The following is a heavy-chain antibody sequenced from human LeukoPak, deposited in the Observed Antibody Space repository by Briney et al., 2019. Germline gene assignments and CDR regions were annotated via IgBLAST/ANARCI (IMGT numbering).Heavy chain of an antibody. Sequence: APVKVSCKASGYTFTGYYMHWVRQAPGQGLEWMGWINPNSGGTNYAQKFQGRVTMTRDTSISTAYMELSRLRSDDTAVYYCARGLSGSGSYYDYGMDVWGQGTTVTVSS. J-gene: IGHJ6*02. CDR2: INPNSGGT. D-gene: IGHD3-10*01. CDR3: ARGLSGSGSYYDYGMDV. CDR1: GYTFTGYY. V-gene: IGHV1-2*02.